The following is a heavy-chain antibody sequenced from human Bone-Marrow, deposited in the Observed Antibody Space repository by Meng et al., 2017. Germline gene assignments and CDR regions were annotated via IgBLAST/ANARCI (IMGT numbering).Heavy chain of an antibody. Sequence: VRVVGSGGGVVHPAWSLRLPCAAPGFTFSHAWMTWVRQAPGKGLEWIGRMKSNVDGGTVDYAAAVKGRFFISRDDSENTFYLQMNSLKTEDTAVYYCSGHVDYWGHGTLVTVSS. CDR1: GFTFSHAW. J-gene: IGHJ4*01. CDR2: MKSNVDGGTV. V-gene: IGHV3-15*01. CDR3: SGHVDY.